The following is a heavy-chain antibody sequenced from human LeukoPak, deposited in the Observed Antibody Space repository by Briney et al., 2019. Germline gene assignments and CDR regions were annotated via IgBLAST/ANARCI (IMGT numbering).Heavy chain of an antibody. CDR1: GYSFTTYW. J-gene: IGHJ3*02. V-gene: IGHV5-51*01. CDR2: IYPGDSDA. CDR3: ARQGRIVVVTTTHDAFDI. Sequence: GESLQISCTGFGYSFTTYWIGWVRQLPGKGLEWMGIIYPGDSDARYSASLQGQVTISVDKSISTAYPQWSSLKASDTAMYYCARQGRIVVVTTTHDAFDISGQGTMVTVSS. D-gene: IGHD2-21*02.